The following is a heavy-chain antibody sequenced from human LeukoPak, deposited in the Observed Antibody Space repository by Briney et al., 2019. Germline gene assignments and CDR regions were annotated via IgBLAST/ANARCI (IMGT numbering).Heavy chain of an antibody. Sequence: GGSLRLSCAASGFTFASYALTWVRQSPGKGLEWVSGISGGGGSIYYADSVKGRFTISRDNSKNTLYLQMNSLRAEDTAVYYCARDKDTAMVTPDYWGQGTLVTVSS. CDR1: GFTFASYA. CDR2: ISGGGGSI. J-gene: IGHJ4*02. D-gene: IGHD5-18*01. V-gene: IGHV3-23*01. CDR3: ARDKDTAMVTPDY.